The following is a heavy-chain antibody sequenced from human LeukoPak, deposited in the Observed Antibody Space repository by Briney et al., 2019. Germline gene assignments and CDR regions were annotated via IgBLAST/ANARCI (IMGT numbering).Heavy chain of an antibody. CDR1: GYTFTGYY. CDR3: ARLGSSDI. CDR2: INPDSGGT. D-gene: IGHD3-16*01. J-gene: IGHJ3*02. V-gene: IGHV1-2*02. Sequence: ASVKVSCKASGYTFTGYYIHWVRQAPGQGLEWMGWINPDSGGTNYAQKFHGRVTMTRDTSISTAYMQLSRLTSDDTAVYYCARLGSSDIWGQGTMVSVSS.